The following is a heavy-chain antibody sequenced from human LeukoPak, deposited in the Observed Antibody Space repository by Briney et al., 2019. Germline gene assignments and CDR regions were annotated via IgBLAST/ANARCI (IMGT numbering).Heavy chain of an antibody. J-gene: IGHJ5*02. D-gene: IGHD6-13*01. CDR3: ARARSSSWYNWFDP. CDR2: ISAYNGNT. CDR1: GYTSTSCG. V-gene: IGHV1-18*04. Sequence: ASVKVSCKASGYTSTSCGISWVRQAPGQGLEWMGWISAYNGNTNYAQKLQGRVTMTTDTSTSTAYMELRSLRSDDTAVYYCARARSSSWYNWFDPWGQGTLVTVSS.